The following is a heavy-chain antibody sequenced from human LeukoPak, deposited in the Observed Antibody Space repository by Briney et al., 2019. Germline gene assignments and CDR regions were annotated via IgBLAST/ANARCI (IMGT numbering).Heavy chain of an antibody. CDR1: GYTFTSYG. CDR3: ARDSPWELLQAFDI. Sequence: ASVKVSCKASGYTFTSYGISWVRQAPGQGLEWMGWISAYNGNTNYAQKLQGRVTMTTDTSTSTAYMELRSLRSDDTAVYYCARDSPWELLQAFDIWGQGTMATVSS. V-gene: IGHV1-18*01. CDR2: ISAYNGNT. J-gene: IGHJ3*02. D-gene: IGHD1-26*01.